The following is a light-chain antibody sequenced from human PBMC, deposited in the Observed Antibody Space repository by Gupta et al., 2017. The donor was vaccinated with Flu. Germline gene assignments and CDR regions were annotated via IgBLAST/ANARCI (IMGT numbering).Light chain of an antibody. J-gene: IGKJ1*01. V-gene: IGKV3-20*01. CDR3: KQDCSSPWT. CDR1: QTIRSGY. CDR2: GAF. Sequence: EVVLTQSPGTLSLSPGERATLSCRASQTIRSGYLAWYQQKLGQAPRLLINGAFRRATGIPDRISGSGSGTDFTLTISRLEPEDSAVYCCKQDCSSPWTFGQGTKVEIK.